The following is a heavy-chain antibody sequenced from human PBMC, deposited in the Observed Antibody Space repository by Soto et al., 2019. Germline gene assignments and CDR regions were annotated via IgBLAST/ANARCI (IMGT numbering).Heavy chain of an antibody. D-gene: IGHD3-3*01. CDR2: INSDGSST. J-gene: IGHJ5*02. V-gene: IGHV3-74*01. CDR1: GFTFSSYE. CDR3: ARDQGGVTIFGVVIFSWFDP. Sequence: PGGSLRLSCAASGFTFSSYEMNWVRQAPGKGLEWVSRINSDGSSTSYADSVKGRFTISRDNAKNTLYLQMNSLRAEDTAVYYCARDQGGVTIFGVVIFSWFDPWGQGTLVTVSS.